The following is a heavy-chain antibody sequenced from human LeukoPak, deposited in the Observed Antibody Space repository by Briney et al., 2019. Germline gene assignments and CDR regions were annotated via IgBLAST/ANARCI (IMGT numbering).Heavy chain of an antibody. Sequence: KTSETLSLTCTVSGGSISSYYWSWIRQPPGKGLEWIGYIYTSGSTNYNPSLKSRVTISVDTSKNQFSLKLSSVTAADTAVYYCARHGLDYYDSSGYPLFDYWGQGTLVTVSS. D-gene: IGHD3-22*01. J-gene: IGHJ4*02. CDR1: GGSISSYY. V-gene: IGHV4-4*09. CDR3: ARHGLDYYDSSGYPLFDY. CDR2: IYTSGST.